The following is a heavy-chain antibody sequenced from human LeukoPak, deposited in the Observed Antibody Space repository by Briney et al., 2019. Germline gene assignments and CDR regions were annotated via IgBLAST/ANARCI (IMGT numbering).Heavy chain of an antibody. Sequence: SETLSLTCAVYGGSFSGYYWSWIRQPPGKGLEWIGEINHSGSTNYNPSLKSRVTISVDTSKNQFSLKLSSVTAADTAVYYCARRRGYSYGLYYYYGMDVWGQGTTVTVSS. V-gene: IGHV4-34*01. J-gene: IGHJ6*02. CDR3: ARRRGYSYGLYYYYGMDV. CDR2: INHSGST. CDR1: GGSFSGYY. D-gene: IGHD5-18*01.